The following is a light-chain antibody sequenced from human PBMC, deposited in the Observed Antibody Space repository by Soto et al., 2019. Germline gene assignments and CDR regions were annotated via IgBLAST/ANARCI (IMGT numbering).Light chain of an antibody. CDR2: GAS. CDR3: QQYNNWPRT. J-gene: IGKJ5*01. CDR1: QSVSSN. V-gene: IGKV3-15*01. Sequence: EIVLTQSPATLSLSPGESVTLSCRASQSVSSNLAWYQHKPGQAPRLLIYGASTRATDVPDRFSGSGSGTEFTLTISNLQSEDLAVYYCQQYNNWPRTFGQGTRLEIK.